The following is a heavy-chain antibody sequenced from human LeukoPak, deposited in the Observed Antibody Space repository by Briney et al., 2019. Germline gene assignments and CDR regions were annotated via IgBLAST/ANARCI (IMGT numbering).Heavy chain of an antibody. Sequence: GGSLRLFCAASGCPVSSRYMGWARQASGKGLDWVSVLYSAGNTFYPDSVKGRFTISRDNSQNMLFLQMDSLRAEDTALYYCARLSHSSEYGAFDIWGQGTLVTVSS. CDR3: ARLSHSSEYGAFDI. J-gene: IGHJ3*02. V-gene: IGHV3-66*02. D-gene: IGHD3-22*01. CDR1: GCPVSSRY. CDR2: LYSAGNT.